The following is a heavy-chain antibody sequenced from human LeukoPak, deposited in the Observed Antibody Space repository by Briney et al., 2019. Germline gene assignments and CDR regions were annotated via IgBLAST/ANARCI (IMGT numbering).Heavy chain of an antibody. Sequence: SETLAVTCTVAGGSIRSSSYYGGWVRQPPGRGRGWVGSIYYSGTHSYTPSPKSRVPISVDTSKNQFSLKLSSVSAADTAVYYCARRVIFGYQFFNYWGQGTLVTVSS. J-gene: IGHJ4*02. D-gene: IGHD3-16*02. V-gene: IGHV4-39*01. CDR2: IYYSGTH. CDR3: ARRVIFGYQFFNY. CDR1: GGSIRSSSYY.